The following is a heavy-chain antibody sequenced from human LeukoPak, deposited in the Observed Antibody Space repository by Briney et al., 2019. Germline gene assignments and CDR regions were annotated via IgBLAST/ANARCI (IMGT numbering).Heavy chain of an antibody. D-gene: IGHD2-15*01. CDR3: ARKVVVAAAHYFDY. CDR2: IYYSGST. CDR1: GGSIRSYY. V-gene: IGHV4-59*01. J-gene: IGHJ4*02. Sequence: SETLSLTCTVSGGSIRSYYWSWIRQPPGEGLEWIGYIYYSGSTNYNPSLNSRVTISVDTSKNQFSLRLSAVTAADTAVYYCARKVVVAAAHYFDYWGQGTLVTVSS.